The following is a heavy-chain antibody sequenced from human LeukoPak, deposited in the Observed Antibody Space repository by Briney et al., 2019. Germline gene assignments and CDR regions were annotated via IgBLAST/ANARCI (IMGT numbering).Heavy chain of an antibody. D-gene: IGHD6-13*01. Sequence: PSETLSLTCPASGGSISSGDYYWTWIRQPPGKGLERIGYIYYSGRTYHNPSLNSRVTISVDTSKTQFSLKLSSVTAADTAVYYCARSRAAGQEHDAFDIWGQGTMVTVSS. V-gene: IGHV4-30-4*08. J-gene: IGHJ3*02. CDR2: IYYSGRT. CDR1: GGSISSGDYY. CDR3: ARSRAAGQEHDAFDI.